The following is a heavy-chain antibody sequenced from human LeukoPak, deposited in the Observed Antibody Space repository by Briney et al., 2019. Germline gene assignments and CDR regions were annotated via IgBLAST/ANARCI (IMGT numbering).Heavy chain of an antibody. V-gene: IGHV4-59*01. J-gene: IGHJ6*02. Sequence: SETLSLTCTVSGGSIRDYYWNWIRQPPGKGLEWIGCIYSSGITSYNPSLKSRVTISVDTSKNQFSLKLSSVTAADTAVYYCARSPQYYDFWSGYYKDYYYGMDVWGQGTTVTVSS. CDR1: GGSIRDYY. CDR2: IYSSGIT. CDR3: ARSPQYYDFWSGYYKDYYYGMDV. D-gene: IGHD3-3*01.